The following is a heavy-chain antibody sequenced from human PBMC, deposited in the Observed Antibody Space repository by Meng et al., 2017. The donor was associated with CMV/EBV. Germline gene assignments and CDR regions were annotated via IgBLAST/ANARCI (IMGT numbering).Heavy chain of an antibody. V-gene: IGHV3-23*01. Sequence: GESLKISCAASGFTFSSYAMSWVRQAPGKGLEWVSAISGSGGSTYYADPVKGRFTISRDNSKNTLYLQMNSLRAEDTAVYYCAKDYDSSGLGAYYFDYWGQGTLVTVSS. CDR3: AKDYDSSGLGAYYFDY. CDR1: GFTFSSYA. D-gene: IGHD3-22*01. J-gene: IGHJ4*02. CDR2: ISGSGGST.